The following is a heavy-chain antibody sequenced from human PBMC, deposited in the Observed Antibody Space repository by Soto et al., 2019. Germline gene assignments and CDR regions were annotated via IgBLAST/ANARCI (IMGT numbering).Heavy chain of an antibody. V-gene: IGHV1-69*01. J-gene: IGHJ6*02. CDR2: IIPIFGTA. D-gene: IGHD4-17*01. CDR3: ATDDYGDFYYGMDV. CDR1: GGTFSSYA. Sequence: QVQLVQSGAEVKKPGSSVKVSCKASGGTFSSYAISWVRQAPGQGLEWMGGIIPIFGTANYAQKFQGRVTITADESTSTAYIELSSLRSEDTAVYYCATDDYGDFYYGMDVWGQGTTVTVSS.